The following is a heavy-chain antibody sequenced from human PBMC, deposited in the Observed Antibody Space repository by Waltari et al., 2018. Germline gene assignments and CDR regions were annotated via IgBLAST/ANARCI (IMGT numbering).Heavy chain of an antibody. Sequence: QLQLQESGPHLVKPSETLSLTCPVSVASLDNTTHFWGWVRHPPGKGLEGIVSIYYTGNTDDNQSRKRRMSISADTSKTKFYMGRSSVTAADTAGYYCARHINFWRGYYFDSWGQGTLVTVSS. D-gene: IGHD3-3*01. CDR3: ARHINFWRGYYFDS. CDR2: IYYTGNT. V-gene: IGHV4-39*01. CDR1: VASLDNTTHF. J-gene: IGHJ4*02.